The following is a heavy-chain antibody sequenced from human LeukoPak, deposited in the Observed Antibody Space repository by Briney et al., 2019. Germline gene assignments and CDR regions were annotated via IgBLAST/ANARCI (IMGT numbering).Heavy chain of an antibody. CDR2: ISWNGGSI. CDR1: GFSFDDYA. Sequence: GGSLRLSCAASGFSFDDYAMHWVRQGPGKGLEWVSGISWNGGSIVYADSVKGRFTISRDNAKNSLYLQMNSLRADDAALYYCARRGTDRSFDYWGQGTRVAVSS. CDR3: ARRGTDRSFDY. V-gene: IGHV3-9*01. J-gene: IGHJ4*02. D-gene: IGHD1-1*01.